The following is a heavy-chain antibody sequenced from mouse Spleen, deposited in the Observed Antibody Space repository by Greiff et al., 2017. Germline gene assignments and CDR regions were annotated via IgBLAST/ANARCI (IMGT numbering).Heavy chain of an antibody. CDR3: AREGGYGNYEIFAY. V-gene: IGHV1-39*01. Sequence: EVKLMESGPELVKPGASVKISCKASGYSFTDYNMNWVKQSNGKSLEWIGVINPNYGTTSYNQKFKGKATLTVDQSSSTAYMQLNSLTSEDSAVYYCAREGGYGNYEIFAYWGQGTLVTVSA. CDR2: INPNYGTT. D-gene: IGHD2-1*01. CDR1: GYSFTDYN. J-gene: IGHJ3*01.